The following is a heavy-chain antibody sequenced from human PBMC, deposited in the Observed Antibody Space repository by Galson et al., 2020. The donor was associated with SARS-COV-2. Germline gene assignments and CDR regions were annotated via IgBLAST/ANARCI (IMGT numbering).Heavy chain of an antibody. Sequence: ASETLSLTCSVSGGFTSTYYWSWIRQPPGKGLEWVGYIHYSGNTYYNPSLKSRVTVSLDTSKNQFSLKLTSVTAPDTAVYFCARGLQESYFRYFDYWGHGTLVTVSS. CDR3: ARGLQESYFRYFDY. D-gene: IGHD1-26*01. CDR1: GGFTSTYY. CDR2: IHYSGNT. J-gene: IGHJ4*01. V-gene: IGHV4-59*01.